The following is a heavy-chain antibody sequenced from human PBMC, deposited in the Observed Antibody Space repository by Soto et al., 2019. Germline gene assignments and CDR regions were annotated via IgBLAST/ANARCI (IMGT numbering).Heavy chain of an antibody. J-gene: IGHJ6*02. CDR3: AKERTGTTSMDV. CDR2: MNPNSGNT. V-gene: IGHV1-8*01. CDR1: GYTFTSYD. D-gene: IGHD1-1*01. Sequence: QVQLVQSGAEVKKPGASVKVSCKASGYTFTSYDISWVRQATGQGLEWMGWMNPNSGNTGYAQNIQGRVTMTRNTSISTAYMGLSSLRSEDSAVYYCAKERTGTTSMDVWGQGTTVTVSS.